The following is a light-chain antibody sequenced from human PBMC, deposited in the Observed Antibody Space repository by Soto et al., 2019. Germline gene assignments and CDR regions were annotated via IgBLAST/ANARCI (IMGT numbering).Light chain of an antibody. J-gene: IGKJ5*01. Sequence: EVMLTQSPGTLSLSPGERATLSCRASQRVSSGYLAWYQQKPGQAPRLLIYGASSRATRIPDRFSGRGSGTDFTLTISRLEPEDFAVYYCRQYGISPPSSTFGQGRRLEIK. CDR1: QRVSSGY. CDR2: GAS. V-gene: IGKV3-20*01. CDR3: RQYGISPPSST.